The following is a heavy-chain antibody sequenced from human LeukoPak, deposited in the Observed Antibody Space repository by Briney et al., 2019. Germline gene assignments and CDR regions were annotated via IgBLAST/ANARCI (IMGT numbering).Heavy chain of an antibody. CDR2: IYYSGST. V-gene: IGHV4-59*08. CDR3: ARLPSNWAHFDY. CDR1: GGPISSYY. D-gene: IGHD7-27*01. Sequence: SETLSLTCTVSGGPISSYYWSWIRQPPGKGLEWIGYIYYSGSTNYNPSLKSRVTISVDTSKNQFSLKLSSVTAADTAVYYCARLPSNWAHFDYWGQGTLVTVSS. J-gene: IGHJ4*02.